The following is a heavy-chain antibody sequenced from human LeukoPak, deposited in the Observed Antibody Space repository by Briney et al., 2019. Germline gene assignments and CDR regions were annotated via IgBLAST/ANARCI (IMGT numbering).Heavy chain of an antibody. J-gene: IGHJ4*02. Sequence: PGGSLRLPCAASGFTFSSYWMSRVRQAPGKGLEWVANIKKDGSEKYYVDSVKGRFTISRDNAKTSLYLQMISLRAEDTAVYYCARHLSGVTGYTYGRGIDYWGQGTLVTVSS. V-gene: IGHV3-7*01. CDR3: ARHLSGVTGYTYGRGIDY. CDR2: IKKDGSEK. CDR1: GFTFSSYW. D-gene: IGHD5-18*01.